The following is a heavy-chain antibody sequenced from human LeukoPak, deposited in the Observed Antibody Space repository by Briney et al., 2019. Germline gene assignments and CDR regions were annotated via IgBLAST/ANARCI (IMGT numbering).Heavy chain of an antibody. V-gene: IGHV4-59*01. CDR1: GDSITNYY. Sequence: PSETLSLTCTVSGDSITNYYWSWIRHSPGKGLESIGFIHHSGSANYNPSLKSRVTMSVDTSKNQFSRKMSSVTAADTAVYHCARARRVAVRGIYFDFWGQGALVTVSS. D-gene: IGHD3-10*02. CDR3: ARARRVAVRGIYFDF. CDR2: IHHSGSA. J-gene: IGHJ4*02.